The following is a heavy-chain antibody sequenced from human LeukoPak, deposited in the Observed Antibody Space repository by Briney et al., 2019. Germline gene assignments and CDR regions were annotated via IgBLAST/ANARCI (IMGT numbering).Heavy chain of an antibody. D-gene: IGHD3-3*01. CDR1: GGSIISSNYY. Sequence: SETLSLTCSVSGGSIISSNYYWGWIRQPPGTGLEWIGSIYQSGSGSSYYNPSLKSRVTIFGDTSKNQFFLRLSSVTAADTAVYYCASTLRFLPYRRFDYWGQGTLVTVPS. J-gene: IGHJ4*02. CDR3: ASTLRFLPYRRFDY. CDR2: IYQSGSGSS. V-gene: IGHV4-39*01.